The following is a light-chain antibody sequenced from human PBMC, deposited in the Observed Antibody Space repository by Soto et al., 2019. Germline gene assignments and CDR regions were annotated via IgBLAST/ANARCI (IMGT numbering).Light chain of an antibody. CDR3: TSWTTSTTMI. J-gene: IGLJ2*01. Sequence: QSALTQPPSASGSPGQSVTISCTGTSSDVGAYNYVSWYQQHPGKAPKLMIYEVSKRPSGVPDRFSGSKSGNTASLTVSGLQAEDEADYYCTSWTTSTTMIFGGGTKLTVL. CDR2: EVS. CDR1: SSDVGAYNY. V-gene: IGLV2-8*01.